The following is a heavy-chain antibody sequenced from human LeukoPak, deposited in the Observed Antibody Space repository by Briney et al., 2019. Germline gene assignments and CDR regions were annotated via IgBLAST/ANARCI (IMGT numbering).Heavy chain of an antibody. CDR3: AKDQAPLKGRGATQDV. Sequence: PGGSLRLSCAASGFTFSSYGMHWVRQAPGKGLEWVAFIRYDGSNKYYADSVKGRFTISRDNSKNTLYLQMNSLRAEDTAVYYCAKDQAPLKGRGATQDVWGKGTTVTISS. V-gene: IGHV3-30*02. J-gene: IGHJ6*04. CDR1: GFTFSSYG. D-gene: IGHD1-26*01. CDR2: IRYDGSNK.